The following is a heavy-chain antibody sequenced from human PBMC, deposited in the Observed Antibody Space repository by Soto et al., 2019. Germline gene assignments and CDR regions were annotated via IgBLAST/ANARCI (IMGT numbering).Heavy chain of an antibody. D-gene: IGHD2-2*03. V-gene: IGHV4-39*01. CDR3: ARLNGYCVSNKCHGYYGMDV. CDR1: GGSVSSDTYS. CDR2: IYSSENT. J-gene: IGHJ6*01. Sequence: QLQLQESGPGLVKPSETLSLTCTVSGGSVSSDTYSWGWIRQSPGRGLEWIGTIYSSENTYYNPSLLSRVTISVDTSKNEFSLRLSSVTAADTAVYYCARLNGYCVSNKCHGYYGMDVW.